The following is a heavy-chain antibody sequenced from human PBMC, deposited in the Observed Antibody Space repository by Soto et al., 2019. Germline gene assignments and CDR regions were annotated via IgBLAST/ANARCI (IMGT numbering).Heavy chain of an antibody. CDR3: AKVPYDFWSGYYPPLYFDY. Sequence: EVQLLESGGGLVQPGGSLRLSCAASGFTFSSYVMSWVRQAPGKGLEWVSGISGSGGSTYHADSVKGRFTISRDNSKNTLYLQMNSLRAEDTAVYYCAKVPYDFWSGYYPPLYFDYWGQGTLVTVSS. J-gene: IGHJ4*02. D-gene: IGHD3-3*01. V-gene: IGHV3-23*01. CDR2: ISGSGGST. CDR1: GFTFSSYV.